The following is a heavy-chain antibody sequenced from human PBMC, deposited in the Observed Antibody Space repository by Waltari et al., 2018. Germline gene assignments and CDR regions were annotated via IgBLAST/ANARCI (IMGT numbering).Heavy chain of an antibody. Sequence: QVQLQESGPGLVKPSETLSLIFTVSGDSVTSDNYYWSWIRQPPGKGLEWIGYTYFSGTSNYNPALKIRVTISVDTSKNQFSLHLTSVTAADTAVYYCARQGAVEATDYWGQGTLVTVSS. V-gene: IGHV4-61*01. D-gene: IGHD2-15*01. J-gene: IGHJ4*02. CDR1: GDSVTSDNYY. CDR3: ARQGAVEATDY. CDR2: TYFSGTS.